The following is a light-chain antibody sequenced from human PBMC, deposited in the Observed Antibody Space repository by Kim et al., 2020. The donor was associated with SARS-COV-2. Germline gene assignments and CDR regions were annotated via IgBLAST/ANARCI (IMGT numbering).Light chain of an antibody. J-gene: IGKJ1*01. Sequence: ASGGDRVTIACRASHGISNYLAWFQQKPGKAPKRLIYTASNLQSGVPSRFSGSGSGTEFTLTISSLQPEDFATYYCLQHNNYPWTFGQGTKVDIK. CDR3: LQHNNYPWT. CDR2: TAS. CDR1: HGISNY. V-gene: IGKV1-17*03.